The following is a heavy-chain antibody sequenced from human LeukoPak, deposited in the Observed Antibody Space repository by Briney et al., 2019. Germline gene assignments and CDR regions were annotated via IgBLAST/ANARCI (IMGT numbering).Heavy chain of an antibody. J-gene: IGHJ6*02. CDR3: ARGNLYCSGGSCYSSSYYGMDV. D-gene: IGHD2-15*01. CDR1: GYTFTGYY. Sequence: ASVKLSCKASGYTFTGYYMHWVRQAPGQGLEWMGWINPNSGGTNYAQKFQGRVTMTRDTSISTAYMELSRLRSDDTAVYYCARGNLYCSGGSCYSSSYYGMDVWGQGTTVTVSS. CDR2: INPNSGGT. V-gene: IGHV1-2*02.